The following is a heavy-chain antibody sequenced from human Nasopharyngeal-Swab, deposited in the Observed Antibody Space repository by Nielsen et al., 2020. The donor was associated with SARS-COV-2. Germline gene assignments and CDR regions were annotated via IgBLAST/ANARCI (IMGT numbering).Heavy chain of an antibody. D-gene: IGHD4-17*01. V-gene: IGHV4-34*01. CDR3: ARGHRYGDLDY. CDR2: INHSGST. J-gene: IGHJ4*02. Sequence: VRQMPGKGLEWIGEINHSGSTNENPSLKSRVNISVDTSKNQFSLKLSSVTAADTAVYYCARGHRYGDLDYWGQGTLVTVSS.